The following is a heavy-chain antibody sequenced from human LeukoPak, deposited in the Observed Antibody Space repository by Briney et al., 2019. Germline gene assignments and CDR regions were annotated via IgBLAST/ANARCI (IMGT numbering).Heavy chain of an antibody. V-gene: IGHV4-39*07. CDR3: ARDPRSSSWYLRNY. CDR1: GGSISSSSYY. Sequence: SETLSLTCTVSGGSISSSSYYWGWIRQPPGKGLEWIGSIYYSGSTYYNPSLKSRVTISVDTSKNQFSLKLSSVTAADTAVYYCARDPRSSSWYLRNYWGQGTLVTVSS. D-gene: IGHD6-13*01. J-gene: IGHJ4*02. CDR2: IYYSGST.